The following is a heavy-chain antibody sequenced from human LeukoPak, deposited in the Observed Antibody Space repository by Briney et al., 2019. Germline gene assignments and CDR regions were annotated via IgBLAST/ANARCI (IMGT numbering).Heavy chain of an antibody. CDR2: ISGSGGYT. J-gene: IGHJ4*02. CDR1: GFTFSSYA. D-gene: IGHD6-19*01. CDR3: SKPRYSSGWYRYYFDY. V-gene: IGHV3-23*01. Sequence: GGSLRLSCAASGFTFSSYAISWVRQAPGKGLEWVSAISGSGGYTFYADSVKGRFTISRDNSKNTLYLQMNSLRAEDMAVYYCSKPRYSSGWYRYYFDYWGQGTLVTVSS.